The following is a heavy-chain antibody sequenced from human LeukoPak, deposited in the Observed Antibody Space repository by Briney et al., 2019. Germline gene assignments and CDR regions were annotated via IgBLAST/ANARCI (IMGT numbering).Heavy chain of an antibody. CDR3: ARDQDYGDSFDY. CDR1: GFTFSSYS. Sequence: GGSLRLSCAASGFTFSSYSMNWVRQAPGKGLEWVSYISSSSSYKYYVDSVKGRFTISRDNAKNSLYLQMNSLRAEDTAVYYCARDQDYGDSFDYWGQGTLVTVSS. J-gene: IGHJ4*02. CDR2: ISSSSSYK. V-gene: IGHV3-21*01. D-gene: IGHD4-17*01.